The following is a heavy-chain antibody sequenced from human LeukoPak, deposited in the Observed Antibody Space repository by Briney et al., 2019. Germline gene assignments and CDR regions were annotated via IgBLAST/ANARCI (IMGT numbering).Heavy chain of an antibody. Sequence: GSLRLSCAASGFTFSSYAMSWVRQAPGKGLEWVSAISGSGGSTYYADSVKGRFTISRDNSKNTLYLQMNSLRAEDTAVYYCARETRMAVWYYYGMDVWGQGTTVTVSS. D-gene: IGHD5-24*01. CDR3: ARETRMAVWYYYGMDV. V-gene: IGHV3-23*01. J-gene: IGHJ6*02. CDR1: GFTFSSYA. CDR2: ISGSGGST.